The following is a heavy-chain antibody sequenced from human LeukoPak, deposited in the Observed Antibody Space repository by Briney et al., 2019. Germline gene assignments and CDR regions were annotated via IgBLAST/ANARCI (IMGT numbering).Heavy chain of an antibody. J-gene: IGHJ3*02. CDR3: AKDLQQWLAGPYDAFDI. Sequence: GGSLRLSCAAFGFTFSSYAMRWVRPAPREGLEWVSAISGSGGSTYYADTVKGRFTISRDNSKNTLYLQMNSLRAEDTAVYYCAKDLQQWLAGPYDAFDIWGQGTMVTVSS. D-gene: IGHD6-19*01. V-gene: IGHV3-23*01. CDR2: ISGSGGST. CDR1: GFTFSSYA.